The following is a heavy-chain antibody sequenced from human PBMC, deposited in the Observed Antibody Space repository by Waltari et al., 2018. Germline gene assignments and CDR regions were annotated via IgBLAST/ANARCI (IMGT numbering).Heavy chain of an antibody. Sequence: QVQLQESGPGLVKPSETLSLTCAVSGYSISSGYYWGWIRQPPGKGLEWIGSIYHSGSTSYNPSLKSRVTISVDTSKNQCSLKLSSVTAADTAVYYCARAGYGSGSYYNNGHFDYWGQGTLVTVSS. V-gene: IGHV4-38-2*01. CDR1: GYSISSGYY. J-gene: IGHJ4*02. CDR3: ARAGYGSGSYYNNGHFDY. D-gene: IGHD3-10*01. CDR2: IYHSGST.